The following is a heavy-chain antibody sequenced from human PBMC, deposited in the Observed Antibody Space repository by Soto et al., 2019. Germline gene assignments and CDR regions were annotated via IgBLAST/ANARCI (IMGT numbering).Heavy chain of an antibody. CDR2: IYYSGST. V-gene: IGHV4-39*01. J-gene: IGHJ4*02. D-gene: IGHD2-2*02. CDR1: GGSISSSSYY. CDR3: ARSRPVVVPAAIFLY. Sequence: SETLSLTCTVSGGSISSSSYYWGWIRQPPGKGLEWIGSIYYSGSTYYNPSLKSRVTISVDTSKNQFSLKLSSVTAADTAVYYCARSRPVVVPAAIFLYWGQGTLLTVSS.